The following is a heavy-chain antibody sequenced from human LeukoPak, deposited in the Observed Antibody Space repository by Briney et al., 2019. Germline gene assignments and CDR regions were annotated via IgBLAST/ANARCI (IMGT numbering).Heavy chain of an antibody. V-gene: IGHV3-21*01. CDR2: ISSGSGYI. CDR3: ARGSEWYCSGGRCPIDY. CDR1: GFTFSSYT. D-gene: IGHD2-15*01. Sequence: GGSLRLSCAASGFTFSSYTMNWVRQAPGKGLEWVSSISSGSGYIYYADSVKGRFTISRDNAKISLYLQMNSLRAEDTAVYYCARGSEWYCSGGRCPIDYWGQGTLVTVSS. J-gene: IGHJ4*02.